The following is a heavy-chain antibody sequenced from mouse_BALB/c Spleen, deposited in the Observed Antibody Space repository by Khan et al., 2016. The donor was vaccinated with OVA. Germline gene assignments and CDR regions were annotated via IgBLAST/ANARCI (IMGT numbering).Heavy chain of an antibody. Sequence: EVQLQESGPGLVKPSQSLSITCTVTGYSITRDYAWNWIRQFPGNKLEWMGYISNSGSASYNPSLKSRLSITRDTSKNQFFLQLESVTTDDTATYYCASELGRYYAMDYWGQGTSVTVSS. CDR2: ISNSGSA. CDR1: GYSITRDYA. D-gene: IGHD4-1*01. CDR3: ASELGRYYAMDY. V-gene: IGHV3-2*02. J-gene: IGHJ4*01.